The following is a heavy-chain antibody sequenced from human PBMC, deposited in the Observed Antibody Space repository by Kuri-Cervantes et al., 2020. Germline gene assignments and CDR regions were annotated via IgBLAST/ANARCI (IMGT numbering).Heavy chain of an antibody. CDR1: GFTFTSYS. Sequence: GVLKISCAASGFTFTSYSMNWVRQAPGKGLEWISYINPVSGAKYYADSVKGRFTISRDNAKNSLYLQMNSLRAEDTAVYYCARVRVQGVRKAGFDPWGQGTLVTVSS. CDR2: INPVSGAK. D-gene: IGHD3-10*01. V-gene: IGHV3-48*04. J-gene: IGHJ5*02. CDR3: ARVRVQGVRKAGFDP.